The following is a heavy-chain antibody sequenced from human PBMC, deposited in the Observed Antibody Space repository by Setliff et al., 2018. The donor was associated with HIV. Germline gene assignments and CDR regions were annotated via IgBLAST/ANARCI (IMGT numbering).Heavy chain of an antibody. D-gene: IGHD2-15*01. V-gene: IGHV3-20*04. CDR1: GFTFDDYD. J-gene: IGHJ6*02. CDR2: INWNGGST. CDR3: ARRGSSYYYYGMDV. Sequence: GSLRLSCAASGFTFDDYDVSWVRQAPGKGLEWVSGINWNGGSTAYADSVKGRFTISRDNAKNSLYLQMNSLRAEDTALYYCARRGSSYYYYGMDVWGQGTTVTVSS.